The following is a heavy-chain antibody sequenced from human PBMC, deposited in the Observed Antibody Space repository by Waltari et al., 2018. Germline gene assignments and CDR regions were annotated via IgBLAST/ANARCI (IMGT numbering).Heavy chain of an antibody. V-gene: IGHV3-66*02. D-gene: IGHD3-10*01. CDR2: IYSGGST. J-gene: IGHJ3*02. CDR1: GFTVSRNY. Sequence: EVQLVESGGGLVQPGGSLRLSCAASGFTVSRNYMSWVRQGPGKGLYWVSVIYSGGSTYYADSVKGRFTISRDNSKNTLYLQMNSLRAEDTAVYYCARGKLLWFGEAHAFDIWGQGTMVTVSS. CDR3: ARGKLLWFGEAHAFDI.